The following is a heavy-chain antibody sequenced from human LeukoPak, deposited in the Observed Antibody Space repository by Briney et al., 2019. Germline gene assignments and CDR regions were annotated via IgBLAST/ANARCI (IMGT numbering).Heavy chain of an antibody. D-gene: IGHD6-25*01. CDR2: ISSNGGST. Sequence: GGSPRLSCAASGFTFSSYAMHWVRQAPGKGLEYVSAISSNGGSTYYANSVKGRFTISRDNSKNTLYLEMGSLRAEDMAVYYCARDRGGIAAEYYFDYWGQGTLVTVSS. CDR3: ARDRGGIAAEYYFDY. CDR1: GFTFSSYA. V-gene: IGHV3-64*01. J-gene: IGHJ4*02.